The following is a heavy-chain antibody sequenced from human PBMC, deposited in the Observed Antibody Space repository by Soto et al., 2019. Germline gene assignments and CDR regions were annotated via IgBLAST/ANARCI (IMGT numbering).Heavy chain of an antibody. CDR1: GGSISSGGYY. V-gene: IGHV4-31*03. CDR2: IHYSEST. D-gene: IGHD3-16*01. Sequence: QVQLQESGPGLVKPSQTLSLTCTVSGGSISSGGYYWTWIRQYPGKGLEWIGYIHYSESTYYNPSLKRRVSVSIDTSKNQFSLRLSSGTAADTAVYYGTRGAWGYAFDVWGQGTMVTVSS. CDR3: TRGAWGYAFDV. J-gene: IGHJ3*01.